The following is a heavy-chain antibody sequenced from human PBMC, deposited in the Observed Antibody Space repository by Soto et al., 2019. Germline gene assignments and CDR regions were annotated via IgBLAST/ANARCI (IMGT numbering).Heavy chain of an antibody. Sequence: EVQLVESGGGLVQPGGSLRLSCAVSGFTLSSYSLKWVRQAPGKGLEWVSYISSSGSAMYFADSVKGRFTISRDNAKNSLYLQMNSLRDEDTAVYYCARGSPRYYDSSGYSLWYFDLWGRGTLVTVSS. CDR3: ARGSPRYYDSSGYSLWYFDL. V-gene: IGHV3-48*02. D-gene: IGHD3-22*01. CDR2: ISSSGSAM. CDR1: GFTLSSYS. J-gene: IGHJ2*01.